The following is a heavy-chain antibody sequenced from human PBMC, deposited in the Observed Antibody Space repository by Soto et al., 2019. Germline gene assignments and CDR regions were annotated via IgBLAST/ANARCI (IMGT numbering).Heavy chain of an antibody. CDR3: ARVLTGDAFDI. Sequence: ASVKVSCKASGYTFTGYYMHWVRQAPGQGLEWMGWINPNSGGTNYAKKFQGWVTMTRDTSISTAYMELSRLRSDDTAVYYCARVLTGDAFDIWGQGTMVAVSS. V-gene: IGHV1-2*04. J-gene: IGHJ3*02. CDR1: GYTFTGYY. D-gene: IGHD7-27*01. CDR2: INPNSGGT.